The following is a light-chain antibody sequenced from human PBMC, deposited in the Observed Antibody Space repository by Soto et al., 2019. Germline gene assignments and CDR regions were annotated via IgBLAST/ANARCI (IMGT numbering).Light chain of an antibody. Sequence: QSVLTQPRSVSGSPGQSVTISCTGASRDIGGYNYVSWYQQYPGKAPKLLIYDVTKRPPGVPDRFSGSKSGYTASLTISGLRAEDDADYYCCSYAGSYTFYAFGTGTKVTVL. CDR1: SRDIGGYNY. J-gene: IGLJ1*01. V-gene: IGLV2-11*01. CDR3: CSYAGSYTFYA. CDR2: DVT.